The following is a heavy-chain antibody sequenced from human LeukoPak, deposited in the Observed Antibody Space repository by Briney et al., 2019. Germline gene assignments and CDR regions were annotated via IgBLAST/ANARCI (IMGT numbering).Heavy chain of an antibody. Sequence: GGSLRLSCAASGFTFSGYAKHWVRQAPGKGLEWVSVMSYDGSNKYYADSVKGRFTISRDNSKNTLYLQMNSLRAEDTAVYYCARETGSAVGSTDFDYWGQGTLVTVSS. V-gene: IGHV3-30-3*01. CDR3: ARETGSAVGSTDFDY. CDR1: GFTFSGYA. D-gene: IGHD4-17*01. J-gene: IGHJ4*02. CDR2: MSYDGSNK.